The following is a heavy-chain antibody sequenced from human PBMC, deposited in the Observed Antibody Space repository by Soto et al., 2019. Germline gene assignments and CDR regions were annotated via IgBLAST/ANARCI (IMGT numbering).Heavy chain of an antibody. CDR2: MFPGGTT. J-gene: IGHJ4*02. V-gene: IGHV4-4*07. D-gene: IGHD3-10*01. Sequence: GTLSLTCTVSGDPITSYFWSWIRQPSGKGLEWIGHMFPGGTTSHNTSLKSRVSMSIDTSKNQFSLTLTSVTAADTAVYYCARTLSGFTYGSRQFYFDYWGQGTLVTVSS. CDR1: GDPITSYF. CDR3: ARTLSGFTYGSRQFYFDY.